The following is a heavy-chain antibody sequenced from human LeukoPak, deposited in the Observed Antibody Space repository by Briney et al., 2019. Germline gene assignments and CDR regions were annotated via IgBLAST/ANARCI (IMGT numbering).Heavy chain of an antibody. CDR1: GFTFSSYA. V-gene: IGHV3-23*01. CDR2: ISGSGGST. J-gene: IGHJ4*02. CDR3: AKLTLLTRVVGATDFDY. D-gene: IGHD1-26*01. Sequence: GGSLRLSCAASGFTFSSYAMSWVRQAPGKGLEWVSAISGSGGSTYYADSVKGRFTISRDNSKNTLYLQMNSLRAEDTAVYYCAKLTLLTRVVGATDFDYWGQGTLVTVS.